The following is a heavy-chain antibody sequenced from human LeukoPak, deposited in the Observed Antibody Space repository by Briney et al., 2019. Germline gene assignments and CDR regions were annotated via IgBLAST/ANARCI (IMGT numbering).Heavy chain of an antibody. V-gene: IGHV1-18*01. Sequence: GASVKVSCKASGYTFTSYGISWVRQAPGQGLEWMGWISAYNGNTNYAQKLQGRVTMTTDTSTSTAYMELRSLRSDDTAVYYCARSETWLSSGAAFDIWGQGTMVTVSS. J-gene: IGHJ3*02. D-gene: IGHD2-15*01. CDR3: ARSETWLSSGAAFDI. CDR2: ISAYNGNT. CDR1: GYTFTSYG.